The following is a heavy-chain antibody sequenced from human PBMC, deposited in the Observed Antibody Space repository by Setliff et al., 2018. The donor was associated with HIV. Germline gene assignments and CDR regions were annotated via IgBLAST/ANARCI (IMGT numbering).Heavy chain of an antibody. V-gene: IGHV3-49*04. CDR1: GFIFGDIP. D-gene: IGHD7-27*01. CDR2: IRTEAYGQTT. CDR3: TRAPRLSGDCFDY. Sequence: PGGSLRLSCSTSGFIFGDIPMAWVRQAPGKGLEWVSYIRTEAYGQTTEYVASVKGRFTMSRDDSNGIAYLEMNSLKTEDTAVYYCTRAPRLSGDCFDYWGQGTVVTVSS. J-gene: IGHJ4*02.